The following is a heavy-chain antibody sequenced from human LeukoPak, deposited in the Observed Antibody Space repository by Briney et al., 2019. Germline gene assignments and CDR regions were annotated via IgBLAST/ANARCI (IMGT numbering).Heavy chain of an antibody. D-gene: IGHD2-15*01. CDR1: GFTFSSYA. CDR2: ISGSGGST. CDR3: AKDHPGVVVAATYYY. V-gene: IGHV3-23*01. J-gene: IGHJ4*02. Sequence: PGGSLRLSCAASGFTFSSYAMSWVRQAPGKGLEWVSAISGSGGSTYYADSVKGLFTISRDNSKNTLYLQMNSLRAEDTAVYYCAKDHPGVVVAATYYYWGQGTLVTVSS.